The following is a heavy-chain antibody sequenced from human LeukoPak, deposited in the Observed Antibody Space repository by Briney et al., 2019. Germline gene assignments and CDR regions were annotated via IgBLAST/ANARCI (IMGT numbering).Heavy chain of an antibody. CDR3: TGRYSSGWYGSDY. V-gene: IGHV3-15*01. CDR2: IKSKTDGGTT. CDR1: GFSFSNAW. J-gene: IGHJ4*02. D-gene: IGHD6-19*01. Sequence: GGSLRLSCAASGFSFSNAWMSWVRQAPGKGLEWVGRIKSKTDGGTTDYAAPVKGRFTISRDDSKNTLYLQMNSLKTEDTAVYYCTGRYSSGWYGSDYWGQGTLVTVFS.